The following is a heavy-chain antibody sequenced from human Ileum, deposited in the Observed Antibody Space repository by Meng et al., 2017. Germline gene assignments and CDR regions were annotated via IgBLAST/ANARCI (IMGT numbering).Heavy chain of an antibody. CDR2: ISGGSART. D-gene: IGHD6-19*01. V-gene: IGHV3-23*04. Sequence: EVQLGGAGGGLVKPGGSLRLSCAASGFTFSSYSMNWVRQAPGKGLEWVSVISGGSARTDYADSVKGRFTISRDDSRNTLYLQMNSLRAEDTAIYYCAKDYSSGWYDYWGQGTLVTVSS. CDR1: GFTFSSYS. J-gene: IGHJ4*02. CDR3: AKDYSSGWYDY.